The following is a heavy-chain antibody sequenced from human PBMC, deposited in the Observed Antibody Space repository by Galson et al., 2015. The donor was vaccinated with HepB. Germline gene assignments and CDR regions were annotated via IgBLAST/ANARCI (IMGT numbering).Heavy chain of an antibody. D-gene: IGHD3-10*01. CDR1: GGSFSGYY. J-gene: IGHJ3*01. CDR2: INHSGST. CDR3: ARVLLWFGDLDAFDV. Sequence: SETLSLTCAVYGGSFSGYYWSWIRQPPGKGLEWIGEINHSGSTNYNPSLKSRVTISVDTSKNQFSLKLSSVTAADTAVYYCARVLLWFGDLDAFDVWGQGTMVTVSS. V-gene: IGHV4-34*01.